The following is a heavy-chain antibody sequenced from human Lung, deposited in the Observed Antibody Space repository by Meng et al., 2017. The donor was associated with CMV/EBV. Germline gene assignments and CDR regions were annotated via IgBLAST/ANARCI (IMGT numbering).Heavy chain of an antibody. Sequence: ASVXVSCKTSGYTFAGHYLHWLRQAPGQGLEWMAWIHYDTGETNYAQNFHGRVTVTRDTSITTVYMELRSLRPDDTAMYYCARDDNWGPDYWDQVTLVTVAS. D-gene: IGHD7-27*01. CDR1: GYTFAGHY. CDR3: ARDDNWGPDY. J-gene: IGHJ4*02. CDR2: IHYDTGET. V-gene: IGHV1-2*02.